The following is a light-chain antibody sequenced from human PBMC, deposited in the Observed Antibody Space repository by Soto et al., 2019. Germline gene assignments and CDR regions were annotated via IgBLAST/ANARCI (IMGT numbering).Light chain of an antibody. J-gene: IGKJ4*01. V-gene: IGKV3-20*01. CDR1: QSVSSN. Sequence: EIVMTQSPATLSVSHGERATLSCRASQSVSSNLAWYQQKPGQAPRLLIYGASSRATGIPDRFSGSGSGTDFTLTISRLEPEDFAVYYCQQYGSSPLTFGGGTKVDIK. CDR2: GAS. CDR3: QQYGSSPLT.